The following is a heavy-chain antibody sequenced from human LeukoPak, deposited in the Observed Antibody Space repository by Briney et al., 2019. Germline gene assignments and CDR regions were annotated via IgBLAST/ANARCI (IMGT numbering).Heavy chain of an antibody. J-gene: IGHJ4*02. CDR3: AKYNSDWYDDY. CDR1: GFTFNNYA. Sequence: GGSLRLSCSASGFTFNNYAMTWVRQAPGKGLEWVSAISGSGGSTYYADSVKGRFTISRDNSKNTLYLQMSSLRAEDTALYYCAKYNSDWYDDYWGQGTLVTVSS. D-gene: IGHD6-19*01. V-gene: IGHV3-23*01. CDR2: ISGSGGST.